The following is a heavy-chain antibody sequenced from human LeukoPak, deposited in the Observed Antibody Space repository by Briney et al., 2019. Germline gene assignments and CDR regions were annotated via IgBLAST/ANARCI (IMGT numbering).Heavy chain of an antibody. CDR2: INHSGST. CDR1: GGSFSGYY. J-gene: IGHJ4*02. V-gene: IGHV4-34*01. CDR3: AKLVYYDSSGNPDY. D-gene: IGHD3-22*01. Sequence: PSETLSLTCAVYGGSFSGYYWSWIRHPPGKGLEWIGEINHSGSTNYNPSLKSRVTISVDTSKNQFSLKLSSVTAADTAVYYCAKLVYYDSSGNPDYWGQGTLVTVSS.